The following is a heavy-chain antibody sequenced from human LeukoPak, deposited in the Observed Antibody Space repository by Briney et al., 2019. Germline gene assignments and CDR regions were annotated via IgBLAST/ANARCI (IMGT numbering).Heavy chain of an antibody. J-gene: IGHJ4*02. V-gene: IGHV3-69-1*02. D-gene: IGHD2-21*01. Sequence: GGSLRLSCAASGFTFTNHPMNWVRQAPGKGLEWVSYIGGDGVAFYADSVKGRFTISRDNSKNTLYLQMSSLRAEDTAVYYCAKEFNRGLPDYWGQGTLVTVPS. CDR1: GFTFTNHP. CDR2: IGGDGVA. CDR3: AKEFNRGLPDY.